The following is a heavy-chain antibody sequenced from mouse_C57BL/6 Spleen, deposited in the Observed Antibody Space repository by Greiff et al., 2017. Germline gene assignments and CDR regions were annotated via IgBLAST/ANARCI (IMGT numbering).Heavy chain of an antibody. CDR1: GYTFTSYW. CDR2: IDPSDSET. V-gene: IGHV1-52*01. CDR3: ARAYYGSRGYFDV. J-gene: IGHJ1*03. Sequence: QVQLQQPGAELVRPGSSVKLSCKASGYTFTSYWMHWVKQRPIQGLEWIGNIDPSDSETNYNQKFKDNATLTVDKSSSTAYMQLSSLTSEDSAVYYCARAYYGSRGYFDVWGTGTTVTVSS. D-gene: IGHD1-1*01.